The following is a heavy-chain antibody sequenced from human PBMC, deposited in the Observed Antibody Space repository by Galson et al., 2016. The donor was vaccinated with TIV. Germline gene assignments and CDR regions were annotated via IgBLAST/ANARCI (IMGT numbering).Heavy chain of an antibody. CDR1: GFTFSRYS. V-gene: IGHV3-21*01. J-gene: IGHJ4*02. CDR3: VRVAMVDPILLNRHYFDS. CDR2: ISSGSSYI. Sequence: SLRLSCAASGFTFSRYSMDWVRQAPGKGLEWVSSISSGSSYIYYADSVRGRFSISRDNAKHSLYLQVNSLRVEDTAVYYCVRVAMVDPILLNRHYFDSWGQGTLVTVSS. D-gene: IGHD5-18*01.